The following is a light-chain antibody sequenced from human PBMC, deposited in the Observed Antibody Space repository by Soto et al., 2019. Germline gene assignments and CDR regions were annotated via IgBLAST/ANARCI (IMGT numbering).Light chain of an antibody. CDR3: SSYTTSSTYV. V-gene: IGLV2-14*01. J-gene: IGLJ1*01. CDR2: EVR. CDR1: SSDVGRYNY. Sequence: QSALTQPASVSGSPGQSITISCTGTSSDVGRYNYVSWYQQHPGKAPKLMIYEVRNRPSGVSSRFSGSKSGNTASLTISGLQAEDEADYYCSSYTTSSTYVFGTGTKVTVL.